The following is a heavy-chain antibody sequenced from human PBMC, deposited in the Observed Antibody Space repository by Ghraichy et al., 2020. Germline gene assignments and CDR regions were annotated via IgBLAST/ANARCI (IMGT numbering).Heavy chain of an antibody. J-gene: IGHJ3*02. V-gene: IGHV3-21*06. D-gene: IGHD3-22*01. CDR2: ISSSSTYI. Sequence: GGSLRLSCAASGFTFSSFAVNWVRQAPGKGLEWVSSISSSSTYIYYADSVKGRFTISRDNAKNSLYLQMSSLRAEDTALYYCARDPKVYHYDSSGYYTDAFDIWGQGTMVTVSS. CDR3: ARDPKVYHYDSSGYYTDAFDI. CDR1: GFTFSSFA.